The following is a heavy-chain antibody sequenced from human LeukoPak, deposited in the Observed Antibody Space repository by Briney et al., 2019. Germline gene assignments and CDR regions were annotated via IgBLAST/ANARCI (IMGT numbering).Heavy chain of an antibody. V-gene: IGHV4-59*01. CDR2: IYYTGRT. CDR1: GGTINDYY. J-gene: IGHJ4*02. CDR3: TRVSIHGDSDY. Sequence: SETLSLTCTVSGGTINDYYWSWIRQSPGKGLEWIGFIYYTGRTKYNTSVQSRVTISVDTSKNQFSLNLRSVTSADTAVYFCTRVSIHGDSDYWGQGTLVTVSS.